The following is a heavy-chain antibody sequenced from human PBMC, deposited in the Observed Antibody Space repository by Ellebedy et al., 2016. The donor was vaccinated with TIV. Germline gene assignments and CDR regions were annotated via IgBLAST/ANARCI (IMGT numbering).Heavy chain of an antibody. CDR2: ISYDGSNK. Sequence: GGSLRLXCAASGFTFSSYGMHWVRQAPGKGLEWVAVISYDGSNKYYADSVKGRFTISRDNSKNTLYLQMNSLRAEDTAVYYCAKYPPASWWQVGDWFDPWGQGTLVTVSS. CDR3: AKYPPASWWQVGDWFDP. J-gene: IGHJ5*02. V-gene: IGHV3-30*18. CDR1: GFTFSSYG. D-gene: IGHD6-19*01.